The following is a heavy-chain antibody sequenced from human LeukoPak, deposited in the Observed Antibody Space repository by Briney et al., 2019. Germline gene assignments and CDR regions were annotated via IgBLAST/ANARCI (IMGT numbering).Heavy chain of an antibody. D-gene: IGHD4-23*01. Sequence: AGGSLRLSCAASGFTFSSYGMSWVRQAPGKGLEWVSAISGSGGSTYYADSVKGRFTISRDNSKNTLYLQMNSLRAEDTAVYYCAKDLSYGGNSGGDAFDIWGQGTMVTVSS. CDR1: GFTFSSYG. CDR2: ISGSGGST. CDR3: AKDLSYGGNSGGDAFDI. J-gene: IGHJ3*02. V-gene: IGHV3-23*01.